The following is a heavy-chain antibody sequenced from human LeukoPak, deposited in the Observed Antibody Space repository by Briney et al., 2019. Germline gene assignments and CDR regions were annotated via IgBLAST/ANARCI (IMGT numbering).Heavy chain of an antibody. Sequence: GGSLRLSCGASGFTFSNYGMLWVRQAPGKGLEWVAFIRYDGNNKLYADSMKGRFTISRDDSKNTLYLHINSLRAEDTAVYYCVKDNPLDYWGQGTLVIVSS. CDR3: VKDNPLDY. CDR2: IRYDGNNK. V-gene: IGHV3-30*02. D-gene: IGHD1-14*01. CDR1: GFTFSNYG. J-gene: IGHJ4*02.